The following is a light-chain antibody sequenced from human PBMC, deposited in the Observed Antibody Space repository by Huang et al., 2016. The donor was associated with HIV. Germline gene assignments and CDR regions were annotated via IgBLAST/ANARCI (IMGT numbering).Light chain of an antibody. J-gene: IGKJ3*01. V-gene: IGKV3-15*01. CDR2: GAS. CDR3: QQYNNWPPEET. Sequence: EIVMTQSPVTLSVSPGERATLSCRASQSVSSNLAWYQQQAGQAPRLLIYGASTRATGIPARFSGSGSGTEFTLTISSLQSEDFAVYYCQQYNNWPPEETFGPGTKVDIK. CDR1: QSVSSN.